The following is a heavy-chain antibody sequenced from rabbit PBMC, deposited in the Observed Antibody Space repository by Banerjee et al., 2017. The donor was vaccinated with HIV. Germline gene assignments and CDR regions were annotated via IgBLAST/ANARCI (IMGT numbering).Heavy chain of an antibody. Sequence: QSLEESGGDLVKPGASLTLTCTASGFSFSSSYYMCWVRQAPGKGPEWIACIATGSSGNTYYASWAKGRFTISKTSSTTVTLQMTSLTAADTATYFCVRGYNGYNGYDPWGQGTLVTVS. J-gene: IGHJ2*01. CDR2: IATGSSGNT. CDR1: GFSFSSSYY. CDR3: VRGYNGYNGYDP. D-gene: IGHD7-1*01. V-gene: IGHV1S40*01.